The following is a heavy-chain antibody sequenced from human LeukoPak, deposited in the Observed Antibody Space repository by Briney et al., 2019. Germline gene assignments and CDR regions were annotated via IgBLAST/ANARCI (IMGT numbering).Heavy chain of an antibody. CDR1: GGSFSGYY. Sequence: SETLSLTCAVYGGSFSGYYWSWIRQPPGKGLEWVGEINHSGSTNYNPSLKSRVTISVDTSKNQFSLKLSSVTAADTAVYYCARGVSGSYYDPWFPDYWGQGTLVTVSS. V-gene: IGHV4-34*01. J-gene: IGHJ4*02. CDR3: ARGVSGSYYDPWFPDY. D-gene: IGHD1-26*01. CDR2: INHSGST.